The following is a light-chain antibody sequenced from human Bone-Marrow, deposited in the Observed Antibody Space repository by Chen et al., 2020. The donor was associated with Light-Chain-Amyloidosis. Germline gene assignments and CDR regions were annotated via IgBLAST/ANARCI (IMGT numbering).Light chain of an antibody. J-gene: IGKJ1*01. CDR2: DAS. CDR3: QQRSNWPQRT. Sequence: DIVLTQSPATLSLSPGERATLSCRASQSVRGYLDWYQQKPGQAPRLLIYDASNRASGLPARFSGSGSGTDFTLTISSLEPEDFAVYYCQQRSNWPQRTLGQGTKVEIK. CDR1: QSVRGY. V-gene: IGKV3-11*01.